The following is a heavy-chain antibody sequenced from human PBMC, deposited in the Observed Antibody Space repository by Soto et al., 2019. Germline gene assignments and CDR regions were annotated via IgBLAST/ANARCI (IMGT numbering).Heavy chain of an antibody. CDR2: IYYSGST. Sequence: SETLSLTCTVSGGSVSSGSYYWSWIRQPPGKGLEWIGYIYYSGSTNYNPSLKSRVTTSVDTSKNQFSLKLSSVTAADTAVYYCARHGGGYDYYTLDYWGQGTLVTVSS. D-gene: IGHD5-12*01. J-gene: IGHJ4*02. CDR1: GGSVSSGSYY. CDR3: ARHGGGYDYYTLDY. V-gene: IGHV4-61*01.